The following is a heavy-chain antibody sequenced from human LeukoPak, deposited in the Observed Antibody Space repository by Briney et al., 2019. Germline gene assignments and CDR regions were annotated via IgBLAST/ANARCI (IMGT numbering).Heavy chain of an antibody. V-gene: IGHV3-74*01. CDR1: GFTFGSYW. D-gene: IGHD1-26*01. CDR2: INTDGDT. Sequence: GGCLRLSCAASGFTFGSYWMHWVRQAPGKGLVWVSRINTDGDTSYADSVKGRFTISRDNAKNSLYLQMNSLRAEDTAVYYCARGHGGATIDYWGQGTLVTVSS. CDR3: ARGHGGATIDY. J-gene: IGHJ4*02.